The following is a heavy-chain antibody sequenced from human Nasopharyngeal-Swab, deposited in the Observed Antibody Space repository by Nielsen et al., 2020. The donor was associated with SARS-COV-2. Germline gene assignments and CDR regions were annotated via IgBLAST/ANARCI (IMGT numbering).Heavy chain of an antibody. CDR2: INSEGTTI. J-gene: IGHJ4*02. D-gene: IGHD3-3*01. V-gene: IGHV3-74*01. Sequence: VRQAPGKGLVWVSRINSEGTTITYADSVKGRFTISRDNAKNSLYLQMNSLRAEDTAVYYCARSPYYDFWSDYYTSFDYWGQGTLVTVSS. CDR3: ARSPYYDFWSDYYTSFDY.